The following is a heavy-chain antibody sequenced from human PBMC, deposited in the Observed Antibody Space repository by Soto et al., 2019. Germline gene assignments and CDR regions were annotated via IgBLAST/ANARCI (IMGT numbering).Heavy chain of an antibody. J-gene: IGHJ6*03. CDR1: GVTFGNYE. CDR3: AKNADFFHYHMDV. V-gene: IGHV1-8*01. Sequence: QVLLMQSGAEVRKPGASVTVSCEASGVTFGNYEINWVRQAPGQGLQWMGWMNPSSGNTGYAQKFQGRVTMTRITSTNTAYMELRSLTSEDTAVYYCAKNADFFHYHMDVWDEGTTVTVSS. CDR2: MNPSSGNT.